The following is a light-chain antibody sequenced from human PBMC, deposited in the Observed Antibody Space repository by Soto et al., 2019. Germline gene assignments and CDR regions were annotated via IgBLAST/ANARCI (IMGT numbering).Light chain of an antibody. V-gene: IGKV1-5*03. CDR2: KAS. J-gene: IGKJ1*01. CDR1: QSISNY. CDR3: QQYNTYET. Sequence: DIPMTQSPSTLSASVGDRVTITCRASQSISNYLAWYQQKPGKAPKLLIYKASNLESGVPSRFSGSGSGTEFTLTISSLQPDDFATYYCQQYNTYETFGQGTKVEIK.